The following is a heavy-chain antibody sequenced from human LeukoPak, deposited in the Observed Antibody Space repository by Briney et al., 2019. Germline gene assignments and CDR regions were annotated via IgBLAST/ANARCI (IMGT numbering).Heavy chain of an antibody. CDR1: GYTFTGYY. V-gene: IGHV1-2*02. J-gene: IGHJ4*02. D-gene: IGHD6-6*01. CDR3: ARAFPSIAARPGAVDY. Sequence: GASVNVSCKASGYTFTGYYMHWVRQAPGQGLEWMGWINPNSGGTNYAQKFQGRVTMTRDTSISTAYMELSRLRSDDTAVYYCARAFPSIAARPGAVDYWGQGTLVTVSS. CDR2: INPNSGGT.